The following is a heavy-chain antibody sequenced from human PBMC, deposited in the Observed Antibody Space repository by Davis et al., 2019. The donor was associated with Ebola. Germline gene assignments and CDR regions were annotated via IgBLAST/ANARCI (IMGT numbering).Heavy chain of an antibody. V-gene: IGHV4-59*08. CDR1: GGSLSTYY. CDR3: ARPLNSGSDGYFQH. CDR2: IYYSGST. Sequence: SETLSLTCTVSGGSLSTYYWSWIRQSPGKGLEWIGYIYYSGSTNYNPSLKSRVTISVDTSKNQFSLKLSSVTAADTAVYYCARPLNSGSDGYFQHWGQGTLVTVSS. D-gene: IGHD1-26*01. J-gene: IGHJ1*01.